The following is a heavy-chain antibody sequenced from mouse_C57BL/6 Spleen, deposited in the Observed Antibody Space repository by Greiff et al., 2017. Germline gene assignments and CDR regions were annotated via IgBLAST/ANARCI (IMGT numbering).Heavy chain of an antibody. CDR2: IYPGSGST. CDR1: GYTFTSYW. CDR3: ARWEIYYGSSYDY. V-gene: IGHV1-55*01. Sequence: QVQLQQPGAELVKPGASVKMSCKASGYTFTSYWITWVKQRPGQGLEWVGDIYPGSGSTNYNEKFKSKATRTVDTSSSTAYMQLSSLTSEDSAVYYCARWEIYYGSSYDYWGQGTTLTVSS. J-gene: IGHJ2*01. D-gene: IGHD1-1*01.